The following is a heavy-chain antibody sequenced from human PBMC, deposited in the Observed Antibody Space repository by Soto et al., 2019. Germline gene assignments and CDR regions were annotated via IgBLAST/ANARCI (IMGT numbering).Heavy chain of an antibody. CDR1: GFTFSHYG. CDR3: AKEVAVAGDLDY. CDR2: VSSDGGTT. J-gene: IGHJ4*01. D-gene: IGHD6-19*01. Sequence: PGGSLRLSCVASGFTFSHYGIHWVRQAPGKWLEWVAVVSSDGGTTYYADSVKGRFTISRDNSKNTLYLQMDSLRPEDTAVYYCAKEVAVAGDLDYWGHGTLVTVSS. V-gene: IGHV3-30*18.